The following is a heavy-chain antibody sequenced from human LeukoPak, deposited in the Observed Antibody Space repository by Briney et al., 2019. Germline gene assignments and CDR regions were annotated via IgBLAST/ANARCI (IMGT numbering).Heavy chain of an antibody. CDR3: ARAPYSSYGDY. V-gene: IGHV4-30-2*01. D-gene: IGHD3-22*01. CDR2: IYHSGST. Sequence: SETLSLTCNVSGVSISSGGYYWSWVRQPPGKGLEWIGYIYHSGSTYYNPSLKSGVTISVDRSKNQFSLKLSSVTAADTAVYYCARAPYSSYGDYWGQGTLVTVAS. CDR1: GVSISSGGYY. J-gene: IGHJ4*02.